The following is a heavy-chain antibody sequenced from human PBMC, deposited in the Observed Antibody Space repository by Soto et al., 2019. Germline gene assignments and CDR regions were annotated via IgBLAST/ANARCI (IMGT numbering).Heavy chain of an antibody. V-gene: IGHV3-23*01. CDR3: GRVPLDGNYANGVDV. Sequence: GGSLRLSCAASGFTFNNFAMIWVRQAPGKGLEWVSAISGSGSNTYYADSVKGRFTISRDNSKNTVSLQMNSLRVEDTAVYYCGRVPLDGNYANGVDVWGQGATVTVSS. D-gene: IGHD4-17*01. CDR1: GFTFNNFA. CDR2: ISGSGSNT. J-gene: IGHJ6*02.